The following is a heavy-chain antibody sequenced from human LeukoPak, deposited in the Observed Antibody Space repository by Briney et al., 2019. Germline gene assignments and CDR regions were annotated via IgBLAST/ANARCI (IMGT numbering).Heavy chain of an antibody. CDR1: GGSISSGGYY. Sequence: SETLSLTCTVSGGSISSGGYYWGWIRQHPGKGLEWIGYIYYSGSTYYNPSLKSRVTISGDMSKNQFSLKLSSVTAADTAVYYCAREPAYGDSSYNWFDPWGQGTLVTVSS. J-gene: IGHJ5*02. D-gene: IGHD4-17*01. V-gene: IGHV4-31*03. CDR2: IYYSGST. CDR3: AREPAYGDSSYNWFDP.